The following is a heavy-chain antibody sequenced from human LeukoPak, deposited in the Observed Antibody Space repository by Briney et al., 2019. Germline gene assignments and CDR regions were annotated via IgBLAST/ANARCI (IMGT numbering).Heavy chain of an antibody. CDR1: GYTFTSYD. CDR2: MNPNSGNT. J-gene: IGHJ5*02. V-gene: IGHV1-8*01. Sequence: ASVKVSCKASGYTFTSYDINWVRQATGQGLEWMGWMNPNSGNTGCAQKFQGRVTMTRNTSISTAYMELSSLRSEDTAVYYCAARESLYYDILTGYHNWFDPWGQGTLVTVSS. CDR3: AARESLYYDILTGYHNWFDP. D-gene: IGHD3-9*01.